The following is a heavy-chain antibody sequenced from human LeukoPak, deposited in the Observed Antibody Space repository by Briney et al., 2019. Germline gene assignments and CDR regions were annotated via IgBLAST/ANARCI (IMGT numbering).Heavy chain of an antibody. CDR2: INPSGGST. V-gene: IGHV1-46*01. CDR3: AILAVVGSFDY. D-gene: IGHD6-19*01. CDR1: GYTFTSYY. Sequence: ASVKVSCKASGYTFTSYYMHWVRQAPGQGLEWMGIINPSGGSTSYAQKFQGSVTMTRDTSTSTVYMELSSLRSEDTAVYYCAILAVVGSFDYWGQGTLVTVSS. J-gene: IGHJ4*02.